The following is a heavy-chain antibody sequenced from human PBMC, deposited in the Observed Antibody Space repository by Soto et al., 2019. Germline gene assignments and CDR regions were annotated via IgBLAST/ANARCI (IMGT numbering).Heavy chain of an antibody. CDR3: ARDLFYDRDLGGFDP. J-gene: IGHJ5*02. V-gene: IGHV3-53*01. D-gene: IGHD3-22*01. CDR1: GFTVSSNY. Sequence: EVQLVESGGGLIQPGGSLRLSCAASGFTVSSNYMSWVCQAPGKGLEWVSVIHSGGSTYYADSVKGRFTISSDNLKNTLYLQMNNLRADDTAVYYCARDLFYDRDLGGFDPWGQGTLVTVSS. CDR2: IHSGGST.